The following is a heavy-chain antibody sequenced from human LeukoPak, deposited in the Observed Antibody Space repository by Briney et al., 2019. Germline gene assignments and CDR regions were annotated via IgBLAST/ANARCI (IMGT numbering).Heavy chain of an antibody. CDR3: AKDMSYGSGSYPFDY. V-gene: IGHV3-9*01. CDR1: GFTFDDYA. Sequence: GRSLRLSCAASGFTFDDYAMHWVRQAPGKGLEWVSGISWNSGSIGYADPVKGRFTISRDNAKNSLYLQMNSLRAEDTALYYCAKDMSYGSGSYPFDYWGQGTLVTVSS. D-gene: IGHD3-10*01. CDR2: ISWNSGSI. J-gene: IGHJ4*02.